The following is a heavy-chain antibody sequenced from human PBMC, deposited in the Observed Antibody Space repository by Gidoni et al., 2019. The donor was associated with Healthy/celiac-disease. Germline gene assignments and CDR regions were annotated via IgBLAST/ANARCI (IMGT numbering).Heavy chain of an antibody. CDR2: ISGSGGST. Sequence: EVQLLESGGGLVQPGGSLRLSCAASGFPFSSYAMSWVRQAPGKGLEWVSAISGSGGSTYYADSVKGRFTISRDNSKNTLYLQMNSLRAEDTAVYYCAKDLGGNSCMDVWGQGTTVTVSS. CDR3: AKDLGGNSCMDV. CDR1: GFPFSSYA. D-gene: IGHD2-21*02. J-gene: IGHJ6*02. V-gene: IGHV3-23*01.